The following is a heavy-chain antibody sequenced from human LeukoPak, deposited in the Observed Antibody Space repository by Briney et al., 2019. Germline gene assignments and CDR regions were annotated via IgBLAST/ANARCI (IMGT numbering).Heavy chain of an antibody. D-gene: IGHD2-2*01. V-gene: IGHV4-59*12. Sequence: SETLSLTCTVSGGSISNYYWSWIRQSPGKGLEWIGFIHYDGSTNYNPSLKSRVTISVDTSKNQFSLKLSSVTAADTAVYYCARGEILGYCSSTSCQDAFDIWGQGTMVTVSS. CDR2: IHYDGST. CDR1: GGSISNYY. J-gene: IGHJ3*02. CDR3: ARGEILGYCSSTSCQDAFDI.